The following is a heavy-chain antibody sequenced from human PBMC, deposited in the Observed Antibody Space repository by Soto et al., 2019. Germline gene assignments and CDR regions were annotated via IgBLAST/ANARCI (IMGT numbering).Heavy chain of an antibody. CDR3: VSPRLSGENYGINF. V-gene: IGHV3-53*01. J-gene: IGHJ6*02. Sequence: EVQLEESGGGLIQPGGSLRLSCVASEVTVSHNYMAWVRQAPEMGLEWVSILYTEGTTYYADSVKGRFTISRDSSKNTLFLPMAGMRAEDTAVYYRVSPRLSGENYGINFWAQWPSVTFSS. D-gene: IGHD3-16*01. CDR1: EVTVSHNY. CDR2: LYTEGTT.